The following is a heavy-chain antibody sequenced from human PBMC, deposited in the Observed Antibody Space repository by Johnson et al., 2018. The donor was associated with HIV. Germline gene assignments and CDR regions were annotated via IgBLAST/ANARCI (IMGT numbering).Heavy chain of an antibody. J-gene: IGHJ3*02. V-gene: IGHV3-30-3*01. Sequence: QVQLVESGGGVVQPGRSLRLSCAASGFTFNSYILHWVRQAPGTGLEWVAAISHDVNNKFSADSVKGRFTLSRDNSKNTLYLQMDSLRPEDTAVYYCAREIQYFTAFDIWGQGTMVTVSS. CDR1: GFTFNSYI. D-gene: IGHD3-9*01. CDR2: ISHDVNNK. CDR3: AREIQYFTAFDI.